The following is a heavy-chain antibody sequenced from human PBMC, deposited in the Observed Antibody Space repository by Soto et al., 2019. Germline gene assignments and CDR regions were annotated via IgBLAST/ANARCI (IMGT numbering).Heavy chain of an antibody. D-gene: IGHD1-26*01. V-gene: IGHV3-30-3*01. CDR2: MSFDGTTK. Sequence: HVHLVESGGDVVQPGRSLRLSCAASGFTFSNFAMHWFRQAPGKGLEWVAVMSFDGTTKFYADSVKGRFTVSRDNSQSTLYLQVKSLRDEDTAVYYCAREGPEAFRSTWHFDYWGQGTLVTVSS. CDR1: GFTFSNFA. J-gene: IGHJ4*02. CDR3: AREGPEAFRSTWHFDY.